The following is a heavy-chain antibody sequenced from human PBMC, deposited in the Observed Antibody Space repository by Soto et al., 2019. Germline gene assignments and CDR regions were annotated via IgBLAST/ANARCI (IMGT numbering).Heavy chain of an antibody. CDR2: ISYTGDT. CDR3: ARIVVGATVDR. CDR1: GDSVSSDRYF. Sequence: PSETLSLTCSVSGDSVSSDRYFWTWIRQPPGKGLEWIAYISYTGDTNYNPSLKSRVTISVDTSRNQFSLTLTSVTAADTAVYFWARIVVGATVDRWGQGSLVT. V-gene: IGHV4-61*01. D-gene: IGHD1-26*01. J-gene: IGHJ5*02.